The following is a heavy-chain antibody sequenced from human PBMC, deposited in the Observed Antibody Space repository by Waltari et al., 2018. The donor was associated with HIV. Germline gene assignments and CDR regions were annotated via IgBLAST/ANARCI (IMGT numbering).Heavy chain of an antibody. D-gene: IGHD6-13*01. Sequence: EVQLVESGGGLVPPGGSLRLSCAASGFTFSSYWMHWVRQAPGKGLVWVSRINSDGSSTSYADSVKGRFTISRDNAKNTLYLQMNSLRAEDTAVYYCASGYSSSWRSDYYYYGMDVWGQGTTVTVSS. CDR2: INSDGSST. V-gene: IGHV3-74*01. CDR3: ASGYSSSWRSDYYYYGMDV. CDR1: GFTFSSYW. J-gene: IGHJ6*02.